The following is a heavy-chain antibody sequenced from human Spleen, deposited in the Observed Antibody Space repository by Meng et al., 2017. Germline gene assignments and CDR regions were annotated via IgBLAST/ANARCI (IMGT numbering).Heavy chain of an antibody. CDR3: VRGRRGGTGWYWGLVY. D-gene: IGHD6-19*01. V-gene: IGHV4-34*01. Sequence: QVQLQQWGAGLLKPSETLSLICAFYDGPFSGYYWGWIRQSPGKGLEWIGEINRSESTNYNPSLKSRVTMSVDTSRNQFSLKLNSVTAADTAVYYCVRGRRGGTGWYWGLVYWGQGTLVTVSS. CDR1: DGPFSGYY. CDR2: INRSEST. J-gene: IGHJ4*02.